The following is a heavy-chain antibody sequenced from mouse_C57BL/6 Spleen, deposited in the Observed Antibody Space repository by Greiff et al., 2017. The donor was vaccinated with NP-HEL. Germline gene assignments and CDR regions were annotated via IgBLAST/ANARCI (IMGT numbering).Heavy chain of an antibody. CDR1: GYTFTSYW. Sequence: QVQLQPPGTELVKPGASVKLSCKASGYTFTSYWMHWVKQRPGQGLEWIGNINPSNGGTNYNEKFKSQATLTVDKASSSAYMQLSSLTSEDSAFDYCARSGGYYGNGRYWGQGTTLTVSS. J-gene: IGHJ2*01. D-gene: IGHD2-1*01. V-gene: IGHV1-53*01. CDR2: INPSNGGT. CDR3: ARSGGYYGNGRY.